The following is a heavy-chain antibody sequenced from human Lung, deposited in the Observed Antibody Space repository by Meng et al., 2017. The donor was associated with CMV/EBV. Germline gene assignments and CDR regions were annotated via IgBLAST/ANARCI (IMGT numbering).Heavy chain of an antibody. CDR2: ISSSGSYI. J-gene: IGHJ6*02. V-gene: IGHV3-21*06. D-gene: IGHD3-10*01. CDR1: GFTFSSYT. CDR3: ARDYGSRGMDV. Sequence: GEXXKISCAASGFTFSSYTLNWVRQPPGEGLEWVSSISSSGSYIYYAASVKGRFTISRVNAENSLYLQMSGLRAEDTAVYFCARDYGSRGMDVWVQGTTVTVSS.